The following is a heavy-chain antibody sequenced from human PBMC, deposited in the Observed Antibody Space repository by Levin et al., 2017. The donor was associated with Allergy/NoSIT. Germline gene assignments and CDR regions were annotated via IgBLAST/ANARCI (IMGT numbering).Heavy chain of an antibody. CDR1: GGSISSYY. J-gene: IGHJ5*02. V-gene: IGHV4-59*01. D-gene: IGHD6-13*01. CDR3: ARGRGQQLVPGWFDP. CDR2: IYYSGST. Sequence: PGGSLRLSCTVSGGSISSYYWSWIRQPPGKGLEWIGYIYYSGSTNYNPSLKSRVTISVDTSKNQFSLKLSSVTAADTAVYYCARGRGQQLVPGWFDPWGQGTLVTVSS.